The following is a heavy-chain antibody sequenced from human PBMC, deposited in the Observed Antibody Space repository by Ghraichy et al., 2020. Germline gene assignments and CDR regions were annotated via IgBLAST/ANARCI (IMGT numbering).Heavy chain of an antibody. D-gene: IGHD4-17*01. CDR3: ARVPYDPYYGDYLANYYGMDV. CDR1: GGTFSSYA. V-gene: IGHV1-69*13. CDR2: IIPIFGTA. Sequence: SVKVSCKASGGTFSSYAISWVRQAPGQGLEWMGGIIPIFGTANYAQKFQGRVTITADESTSTAYMELSSLRSEDTAVYYCARVPYDPYYGDYLANYYGMDVWGQGTTVTVSS. J-gene: IGHJ6*01.